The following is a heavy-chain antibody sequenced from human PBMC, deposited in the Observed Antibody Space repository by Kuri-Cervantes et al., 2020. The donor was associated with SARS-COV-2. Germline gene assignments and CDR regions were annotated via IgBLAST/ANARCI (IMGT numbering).Heavy chain of an antibody. CDR3: ANLGPFRGSAFDI. D-gene: IGHD2-15*01. V-gene: IGHV3-23*01. Sequence: GESLKISCAASGFTFSSYAMSWVRQAPGKGLEWVSAISGSGGSTYYADSVKGRFTISGDNSKNTLYLQMNSLRAEDTAVYYCANLGPFRGSAFDIWGQGTMVTVSS. CDR1: GFTFSSYA. J-gene: IGHJ3*02. CDR2: ISGSGGST.